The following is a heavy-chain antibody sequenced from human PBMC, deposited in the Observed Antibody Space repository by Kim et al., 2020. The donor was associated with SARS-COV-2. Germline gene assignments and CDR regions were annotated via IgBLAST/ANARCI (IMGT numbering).Heavy chain of an antibody. CDR1: GFTFNNFP. J-gene: IGHJ5*02. D-gene: IGHD1-26*01. CDR3: ARAGKVGATYWFDP. Sequence: GGSLRLSCAASGFTFNNFPMLWVRQAPGKWLEWVAVISSDGSDKYYGDSVKGQFTISRDNSKNTLSLQTNSLRTEDTAVYYCARAGKVGATYWFDPWGQGTLVTVSS. CDR2: ISSDGSDK. V-gene: IGHV3-30*04.